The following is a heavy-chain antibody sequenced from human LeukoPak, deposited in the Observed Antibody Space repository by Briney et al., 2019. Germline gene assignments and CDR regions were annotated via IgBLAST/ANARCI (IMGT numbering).Heavy chain of an antibody. CDR1: GFTVSNNY. CDR3: ARDFLGSSGWYRYFDY. J-gene: IGHJ4*02. CDR2: IYSGGST. V-gene: IGHV3-53*01. D-gene: IGHD6-19*01. Sequence: GGSLRLSCAASGFTVSNNYMSWVRQAPGKGLEWVSVIYSGGSTYSADSVKGRFTISRDNSKNTLYLQMNSLRAEDTAVYYCARDFLGSSGWYRYFDYWGQGTLVTVSP.